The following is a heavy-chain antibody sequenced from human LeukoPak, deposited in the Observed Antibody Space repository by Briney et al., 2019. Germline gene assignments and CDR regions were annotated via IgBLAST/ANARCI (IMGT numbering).Heavy chain of an antibody. CDR3: ARDGPYCSDFTCYVDY. D-gene: IGHD2-15*01. V-gene: IGHV1-46*01. CDR2: INPSGGST. Sequence: VASVKVSCKASGYTFTSYYMHWVRQAPGQGLEWMGGINPSGGSTSYAQKFQGRVTMTRDTSTSTVHMELNSLRSEDTAVYYCARDGPYCSDFTCYVDYWGQGTLVIVSS. CDR1: GYTFTSYY. J-gene: IGHJ4*02.